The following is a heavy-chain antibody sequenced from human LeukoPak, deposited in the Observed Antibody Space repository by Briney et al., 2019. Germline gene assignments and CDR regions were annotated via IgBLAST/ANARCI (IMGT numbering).Heavy chain of an antibody. V-gene: IGHV3-21*01. CDR3: ARCTTGRTFGSLREIKRSREIDY. D-gene: IGHD1-1*01. CDR2: ISSSSSNI. CDR1: GFTFSSYS. Sequence: GGSLRLSCAASGFTFSSYSMNWVRQAPGKGLEWVSSISSSSSNIYYADSVKGRFTISRNNAKNSLYLQMNSLRVEDTAVYYCARCTTGRTFGSLREIKRSREIDYWGQGTLVTVSS. J-gene: IGHJ4*02.